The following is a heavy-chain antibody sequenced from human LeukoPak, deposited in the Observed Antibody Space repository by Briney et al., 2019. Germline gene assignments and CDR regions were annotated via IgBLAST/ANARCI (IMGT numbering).Heavy chain of an antibody. CDR1: GFTFSSYR. V-gene: IGHV3-21*01. CDR2: ISSSSSYI. J-gene: IGHJ4*02. Sequence: GGSLRLSCAASGFTFSSYRMNWVRQAPGKGLEWVSSISSSSSYIYYADSVKGRFTISRDNAKNSLYLQMNSLRAEDTAVYYCARGGWAAAMDGDYWGQGTLVTVSS. D-gene: IGHD2-2*01. CDR3: ARGGWAAAMDGDY.